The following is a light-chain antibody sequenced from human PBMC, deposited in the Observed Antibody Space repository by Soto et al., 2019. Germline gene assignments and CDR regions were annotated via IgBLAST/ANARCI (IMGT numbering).Light chain of an antibody. V-gene: IGKV3-20*01. CDR2: GTS. Sequence: EIALTQSPSTLSLSPGERATLSCRASQSVSSTYLGWYQQQPGQPPRLLMSGTSNRATGTPDRFSGSVSGTGLTLPIIRREPEYFAVYYCQQYGSPPLTFGQGTRLEIK. CDR3: QQYGSPPLT. CDR1: QSVSSTY. J-gene: IGKJ5*01.